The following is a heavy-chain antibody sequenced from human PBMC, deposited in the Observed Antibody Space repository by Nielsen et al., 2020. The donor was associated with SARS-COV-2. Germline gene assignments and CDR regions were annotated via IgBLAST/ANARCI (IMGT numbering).Heavy chain of an antibody. CDR1: GYTFTTYG. Sequence: ASVKVSCKASGYTFTTYGISWVRQAPGQGLEWMGWISSFDGNTNYAHKFQGRVTMTRDTSTSTVYMELSSLRSEDTAVYYCARRISGTRLDYWGQGTLVTVSS. CDR2: ISSFDGNT. J-gene: IGHJ4*02. D-gene: IGHD1-14*01. V-gene: IGHV1-18*04. CDR3: ARRISGTRLDY.